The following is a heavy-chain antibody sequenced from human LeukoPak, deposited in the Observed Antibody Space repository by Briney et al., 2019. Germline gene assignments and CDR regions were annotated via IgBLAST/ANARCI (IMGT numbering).Heavy chain of an antibody. J-gene: IGHJ4*02. CDR3: ARGLMGCSGGRCSRALSAY. Sequence: SGGSLRLSCAASGFTFSSYSMNWVRQAPGKGLEWVSSISSSSYIYYADSVKGRFTIFRDNAKNSLYLQMNSLRVDDTAVYYCARGLMGCSGGRCSRALSAYWGQGTLVTVSS. CDR2: ISSSSYI. V-gene: IGHV3-21*01. D-gene: IGHD2-15*01. CDR1: GFTFSSYS.